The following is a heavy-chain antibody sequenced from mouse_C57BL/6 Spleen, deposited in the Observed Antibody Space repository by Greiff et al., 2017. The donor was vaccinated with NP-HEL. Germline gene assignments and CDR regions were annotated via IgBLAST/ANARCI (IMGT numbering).Heavy chain of an antibody. V-gene: IGHV3-6*01. J-gene: IGHJ2*01. CDR2: ISYDGSN. CDR1: GYSITSGYY. CDR3: ARGYGNYGRYFDY. Sequence: DVKLQESGPGLVKPSQSLSLTCSVTGYSITSGYYWNWIRQFPGNKLEWMGYISYDGSNNYNPSLNNRISITRDTPKNQFFLKLNSVTTEDTATYYCARGYGNYGRYFDYWGQGTTLTVSS. D-gene: IGHD2-1*01.